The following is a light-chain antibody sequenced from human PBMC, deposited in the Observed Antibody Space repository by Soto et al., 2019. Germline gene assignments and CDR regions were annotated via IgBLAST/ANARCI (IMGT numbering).Light chain of an antibody. J-gene: IGKJ3*01. CDR3: QHYGSSLFT. CDR1: QSVSSSY. V-gene: IGKV3-20*01. CDR2: GAS. Sequence: EIVLTQSPGTLSLSPGERATLSCRASQSVSSSYLSWYQQKPGQAPRLLIYGASSCATGIPDRFSGSGSGTDFTLTISRLEPEDFAVYYWQHYGSSLFTFGPGTKVDIK.